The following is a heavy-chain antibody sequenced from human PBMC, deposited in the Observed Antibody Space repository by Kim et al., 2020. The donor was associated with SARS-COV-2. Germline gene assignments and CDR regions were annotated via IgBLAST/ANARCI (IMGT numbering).Heavy chain of an antibody. V-gene: IGHV1-46*01. Sequence: ASVKVSCKASGYTFTSYYMHWVRQAPGQGLEWMGIINPSGGSTSYAQKFQGRVTMTRDTSTSTVYMELSSLRSEDTAVYYCARGIAALRDYYYGMDVWGQGTTVTVSS. D-gene: IGHD6-6*01. CDR3: ARGIAALRDYYYGMDV. CDR1: GYTFTSYY. J-gene: IGHJ6*02. CDR2: INPSGGST.